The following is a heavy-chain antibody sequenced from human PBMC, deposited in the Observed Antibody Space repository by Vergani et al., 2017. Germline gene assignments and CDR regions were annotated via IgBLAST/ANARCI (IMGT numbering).Heavy chain of an antibody. CDR3: AKGSTSFDYYDSSGYCPY. D-gene: IGHD3-22*01. V-gene: IGHV3-23*01. J-gene: IGHJ4*02. CDR1: GFTFSSYA. CDR2: ISGSGGST. Sequence: EVQLLESGGGLVQPGGSLRLSCAASGFTFSSYAMSWVRQAPGKGLGWVSAISGSGGSTYYADSVKGRFTISRDNSKNTLYLQMNSLRAEDTAVYYCAKGSTSFDYYDSSGYCPYWGQGTLVTVSS.